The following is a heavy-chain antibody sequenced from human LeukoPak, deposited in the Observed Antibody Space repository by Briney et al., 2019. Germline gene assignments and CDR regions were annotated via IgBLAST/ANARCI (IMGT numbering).Heavy chain of an antibody. Sequence: SETLSLTCTVSGGSISSGNYYWSWIRQPAGKGLEWIGRIYTRGSTKYTPSLKSRVTMSVDTSKNQFSLKLSSVTAADTAVYYCARAACGGDCRAHYYYYYMDVWGKGTTVTTSS. CDR2: IYTRGST. CDR1: GGSISSGNYY. CDR3: ARAACGGDCRAHYYYYYMDV. V-gene: IGHV4-61*02. D-gene: IGHD2-21*02. J-gene: IGHJ6*03.